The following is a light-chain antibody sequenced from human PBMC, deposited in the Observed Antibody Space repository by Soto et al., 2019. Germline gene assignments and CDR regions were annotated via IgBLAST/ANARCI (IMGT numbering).Light chain of an antibody. V-gene: IGKV3-20*01. CDR1: QSVSSRY. Sequence: EILLTQSPGTLSLSPGERATLSCRAIQSVSSRYLAWYQQKPGQAPRLLIYDASNRATGIPGRFSGSGSETDFTLTISRLEPEDFAVYFCQQFGSSPPWTFGQGTKVDIK. CDR3: QQFGSSPPWT. CDR2: DAS. J-gene: IGKJ1*01.